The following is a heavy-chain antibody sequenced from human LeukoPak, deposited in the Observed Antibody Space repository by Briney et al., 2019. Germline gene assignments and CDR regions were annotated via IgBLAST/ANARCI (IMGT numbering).Heavy chain of an antibody. CDR2: INANSGGT. CDR1: GYTFTGYY. CDR3: ARSSRYDIWTGYPY. D-gene: IGHD3-9*01. Sequence: ASVKVSCKASGYTFTGYYLHWVRQAPGQGLEWMGWINANSGGTNYAQKFQGRVTMTRDTSISTAYMELSRLRSDDTAVYYCARSSRYDIWTGYPYWGQGTLVTVSP. V-gene: IGHV1-2*02. J-gene: IGHJ4*02.